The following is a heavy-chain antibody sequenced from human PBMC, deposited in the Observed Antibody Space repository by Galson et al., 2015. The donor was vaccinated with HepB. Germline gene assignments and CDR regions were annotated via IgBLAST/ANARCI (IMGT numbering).Heavy chain of an antibody. D-gene: IGHD3-22*01. Sequence: QSGAEVKKPGESLKISCKGSGYSFTSYWIGWVRQMPGKGLEWMGIIYPGDSDTRYSPSFQGQVPISADKSISTAYLQWSSLKASDTAMYYCARTYYYDSSGYFDAFDIWGQGTMVAVSS. V-gene: IGHV5-51*03. CDR2: IYPGDSDT. CDR3: ARTYYYDSSGYFDAFDI. CDR1: GYSFTSYW. J-gene: IGHJ3*02.